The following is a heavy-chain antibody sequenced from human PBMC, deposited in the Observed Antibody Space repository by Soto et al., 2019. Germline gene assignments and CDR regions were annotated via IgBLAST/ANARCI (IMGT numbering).Heavy chain of an antibody. CDR2: ISGSGLST. D-gene: IGHD2-21*01. CDR1: GFTFSNFA. Sequence: EVRLLESGGDLVRPGGSLTLSCAASGFTFSNFAMNWVRQAPGKGLEWVSAISGSGLSTHYSDSLQGRFTITRDNSKNTCYLKIQRLRAGDTALYYCAKGSSASDRDSPAFWGQGTLVTVSS. J-gene: IGHJ1*01. CDR3: AKGSSASDRDSPAF. V-gene: IGHV3-23*01.